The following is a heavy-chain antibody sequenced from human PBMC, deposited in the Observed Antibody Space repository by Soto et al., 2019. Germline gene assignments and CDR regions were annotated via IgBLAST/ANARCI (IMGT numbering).Heavy chain of an antibody. D-gene: IGHD2-15*01. CDR1: GFTFISHG. J-gene: IGHJ4*02. CDR3: ARATVYCGTSFDY. Sequence: QVQLVQSGGGAVQPGRSLRLSCAASGFTFISHGMHWVRQAPGKGLEWVAIIWYAGRNKYYGETVKGRLTISRDESEKTASLQMTSRRAMDTAVYSSARATVYCGTSFDYWGQGTLVTLSS. CDR2: IWYAGRNK. V-gene: IGHV3-33*01.